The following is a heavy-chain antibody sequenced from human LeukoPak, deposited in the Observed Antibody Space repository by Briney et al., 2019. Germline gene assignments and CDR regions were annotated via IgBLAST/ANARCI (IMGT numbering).Heavy chain of an antibody. CDR2: INHSGST. J-gene: IGHJ5*02. Sequence: SETLSLTCAVYGGSFSGYYWSWIRQPPGKGLEWIGEINHSGSTNYNPSLKSRVTISVDTSKNQFSLKLSSVTAADTAVYYCARGSGGSYYGSGSYVQNWFDPWGQGTLVTVSS. CDR3: ARGSGGSYYGSGSYVQNWFDP. V-gene: IGHV4-34*01. CDR1: GGSFSGYY. D-gene: IGHD3-10*01.